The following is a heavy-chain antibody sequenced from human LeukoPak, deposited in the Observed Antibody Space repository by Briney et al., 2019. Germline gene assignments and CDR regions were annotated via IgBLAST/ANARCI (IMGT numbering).Heavy chain of an antibody. Sequence: PSETLSLTCTVSGYSIRSGYYWGWIRQPPGKGLEWIGSIYHSGSTYYNPSLKSRVTISVDTSKNQFSLKLSSVTAADTAVYYCARSFRARLRFGELWDETNWFDPWGQGTLVTVSS. D-gene: IGHD3-10*01. V-gene: IGHV4-38-2*02. CDR3: ARSFRARLRFGELWDETNWFDP. CDR1: GYSIRSGYY. J-gene: IGHJ5*02. CDR2: IYHSGST.